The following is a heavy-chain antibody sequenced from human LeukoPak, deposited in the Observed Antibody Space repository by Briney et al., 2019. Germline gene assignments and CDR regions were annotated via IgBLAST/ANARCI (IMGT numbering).Heavy chain of an antibody. V-gene: IGHV2-5*02. CDR3: AHSITMVRGVIL. CDR2: IYWDDDK. D-gene: IGHD3-10*01. CDR1: GFSVGTSGVG. J-gene: IGHJ4*02. Sequence: SGPTLVNPEQTLTLTWTLSGFSVGTSGVGVGWIRQPPGKALEWLALIYWDDDKRYSPSLKSRLTITKDTSKNQVVLTMTNMDPVDTATYHCAHSITMVRGVILWRQGTLVTVSS.